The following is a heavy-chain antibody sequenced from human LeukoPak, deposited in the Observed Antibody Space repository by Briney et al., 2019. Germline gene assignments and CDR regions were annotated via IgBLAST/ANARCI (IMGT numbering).Heavy chain of an antibody. Sequence: SQTLSLTCAVSGGSISSGGYSWGWIRQPPGKGLEWIGYIYDSGSTYYNPSLKSRVTISVDRSKNQFSPKLSSVTAADTAVYYCARAGGYYGSGSYYRIAFDIWGQGTMVTVSS. CDR2: IYDSGST. V-gene: IGHV4-30-2*01. D-gene: IGHD3-10*01. J-gene: IGHJ3*02. CDR1: GGSISSGGYS. CDR3: ARAGGYYGSGSYYRIAFDI.